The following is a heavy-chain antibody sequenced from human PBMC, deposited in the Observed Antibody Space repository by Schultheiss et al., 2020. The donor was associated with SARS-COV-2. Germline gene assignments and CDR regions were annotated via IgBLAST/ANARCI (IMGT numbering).Heavy chain of an antibody. J-gene: IGHJ4*02. Sequence: SETLSLTCTVSGGSISSSNWWSWIRQPPGKGLEWIGYIYHSGSTNYNPSLKSRVTISVDKSKNQFSLNLTSVTAADTAVYYCARLGYGLDYWGQGTLVTVSS. CDR1: GGSISSSNW. CDR2: IYHSGST. CDR3: ARLGYGLDY. V-gene: IGHV4-4*02. D-gene: IGHD5-12*01.